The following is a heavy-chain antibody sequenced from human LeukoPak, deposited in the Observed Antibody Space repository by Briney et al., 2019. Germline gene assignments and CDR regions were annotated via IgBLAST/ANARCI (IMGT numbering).Heavy chain of an antibody. V-gene: IGHV3-23*01. Sequence: GGSLRLSCAASGFSFSSYAMSWVRQAPGKGLEWVSAISGSGGSTFYADSVKGRFTISRDNSKNTLYLQMNSLRAEDTAVYYCAKSLGSRFATSTYYFDYWGQGTLVTVSS. J-gene: IGHJ4*02. CDR1: GFSFSSYA. CDR2: ISGSGGST. D-gene: IGHD5/OR15-5a*01. CDR3: AKSLGSRFATSTYYFDY.